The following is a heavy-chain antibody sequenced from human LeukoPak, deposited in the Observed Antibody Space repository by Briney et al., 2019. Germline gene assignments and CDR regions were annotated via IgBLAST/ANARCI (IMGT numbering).Heavy chain of an antibody. CDR1: GFTFDDYA. D-gene: IGHD3-3*01. CDR3: ARTLRFFRFLDV. Sequence: GRSLRLSCAASGFTFDDYAMHWVRQAPGKGLEWVSGISWNSGSIEYADSVKGRFTISRDNAKNSLYLQMNSLRAEDTAVYYCARTLRFFRFLDVWGQGTTVTVSS. J-gene: IGHJ6*02. CDR2: ISWNSGSI. V-gene: IGHV3-9*01.